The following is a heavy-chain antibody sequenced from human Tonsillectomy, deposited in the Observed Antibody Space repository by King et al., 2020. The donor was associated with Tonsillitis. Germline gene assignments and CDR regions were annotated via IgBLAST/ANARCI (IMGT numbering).Heavy chain of an antibody. V-gene: IGHV1-18*04. Sequence: VQLVESGAEVKKPGASVKVSCKASGYTFTSYGISWVRQAPGQGLEWMGWISAYNGNTNYAQKLQGRVTMTTDTSTSTAYMELRSLRSDDTAVYYCARDRLGRRKIHHPRYYDFWSGSPSYFDYWGQGTLVTVSS. CDR2: ISAYNGNT. CDR3: ARDRLGRRKIHHPRYYDFWSGSPSYFDY. D-gene: IGHD3-3*01. CDR1: GYTFTSYG. J-gene: IGHJ4*02.